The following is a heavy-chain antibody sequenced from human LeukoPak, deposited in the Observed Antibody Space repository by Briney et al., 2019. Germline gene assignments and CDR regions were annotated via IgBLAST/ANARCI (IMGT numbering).Heavy chain of an antibody. CDR1: GYTFTGYY. CDR3: ARTHDYGDYPAFDY. CDR2: IIPIFGTA. V-gene: IGHV1-69*05. Sequence: SVKVSCKASGYTFTGYYMHWVRQAPGQGLEWMGRIIPIFGTANYAQEFQGGVTITTDESTSTAYMELSSLRSEDTAVYYCARTHDYGDYPAFDYWGQGTLVTVSS. J-gene: IGHJ4*02. D-gene: IGHD4-17*01.